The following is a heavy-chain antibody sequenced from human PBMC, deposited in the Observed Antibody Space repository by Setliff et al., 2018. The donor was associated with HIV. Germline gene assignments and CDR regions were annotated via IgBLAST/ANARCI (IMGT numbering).Heavy chain of an antibody. V-gene: IGHV3-53*01. CDR3: AKTAYYFNTGGPKGWFDP. Sequence: GGSLRLSCAASAFNVSHNHMTWVRQAPGKGLEWVYIIYSDGRTYYADSVKGRFTISRDDSKNTVYLQMHSLRVEDTAVYYCAKTAYYFNTGGPKGWFDPWGQGTLVTVSS. CDR1: AFNVSHNH. CDR2: IYSDGRT. J-gene: IGHJ5*02. D-gene: IGHD2-8*02.